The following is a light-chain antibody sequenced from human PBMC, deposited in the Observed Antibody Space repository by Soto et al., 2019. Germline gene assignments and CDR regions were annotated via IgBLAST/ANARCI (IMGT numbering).Light chain of an antibody. V-gene: IGKV2-28*01. CDR1: QSLLHSNGYNY. Sequence: DIVMTQSPLSLSVTPGEPASISCRSSQSLLHSNGYNYVDWYVQRPGQSPQLLIYLGSTRASGVPDRFSGSGSATDFTLKISRVEAEDVGVYYCMQGLLILFTFGPGTTVDFK. CDR3: MQGLLILFT. J-gene: IGKJ3*01. CDR2: LGS.